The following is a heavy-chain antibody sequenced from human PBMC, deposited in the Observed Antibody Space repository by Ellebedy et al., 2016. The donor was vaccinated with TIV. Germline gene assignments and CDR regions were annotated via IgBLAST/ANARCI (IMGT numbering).Heavy chain of an antibody. Sequence: GESLKISCAASGFTFSSYAMTWVRQAPGKGLEWVSSITGSGGSTYYADSVKGRFTISRDNSKNTVFVQMNSTRAEDTAVYYCAKEMEVVVAAVDYWGQGTLVTVSS. CDR3: AKEMEVVVAAVDY. J-gene: IGHJ4*02. CDR2: ITGSGGST. CDR1: GFTFSSYA. V-gene: IGHV3-23*01. D-gene: IGHD2-15*01.